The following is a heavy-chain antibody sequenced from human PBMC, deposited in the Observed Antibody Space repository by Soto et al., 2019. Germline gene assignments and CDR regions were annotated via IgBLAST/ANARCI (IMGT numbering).Heavy chain of an antibody. Sequence: EVQLAESGGGLVEPGGSLRLSCAASGFKFSDAWMSWVRQAPGKGLEWVGRINSKTDRETVDYAAPVKGRFSISRDDSKNTTYMEMRFLATEDTAVYYCTTVDYSDTIGYYSLDYWGQGTLVTISS. CDR3: TTVDYSDTIGYYSLDY. V-gene: IGHV3-15*01. J-gene: IGHJ4*02. CDR2: INSKTDRETV. D-gene: IGHD3-22*01. CDR1: GFKFSDAW.